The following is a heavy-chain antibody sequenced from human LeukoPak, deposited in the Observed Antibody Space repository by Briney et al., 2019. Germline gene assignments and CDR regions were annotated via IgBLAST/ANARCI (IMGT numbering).Heavy chain of an antibody. D-gene: IGHD1-14*01. CDR3: ARGSLHHSSYGMDV. CDR2: ISSSGSTI. Sequence: GGSLRLSCAASGFTFSDYYMSWIRQAPGKGLEWVLYISSSGSTIYYADSVKGRFTISRDNAKSSLYLQMNSLRAEDTAVYYCARGSLHHSSYGMDVWGQGTTVTVSS. J-gene: IGHJ6*02. V-gene: IGHV3-11*01. CDR1: GFTFSDYY.